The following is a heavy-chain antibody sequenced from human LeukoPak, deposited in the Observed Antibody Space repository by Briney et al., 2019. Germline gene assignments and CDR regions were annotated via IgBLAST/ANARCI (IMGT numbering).Heavy chain of an antibody. CDR2: IGHSGDT. CDR1: GFAFSSYD. D-gene: IGHD1-26*01. J-gene: IGHJ4*02. V-gene: IGHV3-13*01. CDR3: AALGDSIY. Sequence: PGGSLRLSCAAPGFAFSSYDMHWVRQVSGKGLEWVSAIGHSGDTYYADSVKGRFTISREDAKYYFFLQMNSLRAGDTAVYFCAALGDSIYWGQGTLVTVSS.